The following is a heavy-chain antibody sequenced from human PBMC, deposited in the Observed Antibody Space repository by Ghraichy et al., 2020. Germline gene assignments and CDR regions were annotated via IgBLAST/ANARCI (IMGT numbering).Heavy chain of an antibody. V-gene: IGHV4-31*03. CDR1: GGSISSGGYY. CDR3: ARAIRMQQLVFDY. D-gene: IGHD6-13*01. J-gene: IGHJ4*02. Sequence: SETLSLTCTVSGGSISSGGYYWSWIRQHPGKGLEWIGYIYYSGSTYYNPSLKSRVTISVDTSKNQFSLKLSSVTAADTAVYYCARAIRMQQLVFDYWGQGTLVTVSS. CDR2: IYYSGST.